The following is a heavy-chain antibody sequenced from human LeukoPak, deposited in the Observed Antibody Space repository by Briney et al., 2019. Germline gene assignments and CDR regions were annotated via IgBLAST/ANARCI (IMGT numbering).Heavy chain of an antibody. CDR3: AREALGYRGYDPDYFDS. Sequence: ASVKVSCKASGYTFTSYGISWVRQAPGQGLEWMGWISAYNGNTNYAQKLQGRVTMTTDTSTSTAYMELRSLRSDDTALYYCAREALGYRGYDPDYFDSWGQGTLVIVSS. V-gene: IGHV1-18*01. D-gene: IGHD5-12*01. J-gene: IGHJ4*02. CDR2: ISAYNGNT. CDR1: GYTFTSYG.